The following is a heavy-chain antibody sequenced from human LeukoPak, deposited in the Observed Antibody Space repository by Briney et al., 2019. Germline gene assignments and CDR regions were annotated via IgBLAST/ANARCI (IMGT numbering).Heavy chain of an antibody. D-gene: IGHD3-9*01. Sequence: PGGSLRLSCAASGFIFSNSAMTWVPQAPGKGLEWVSVIGDSGSNTYYADSVKGRFTISRDNSKNTLYLQMSSLRAEDTAIYYCAKVSIFQGAFDYWGQGTLVTVSP. V-gene: IGHV3-23*01. CDR3: AKVSIFQGAFDY. J-gene: IGHJ4*02. CDR1: GFIFSNSA. CDR2: IGDSGSNT.